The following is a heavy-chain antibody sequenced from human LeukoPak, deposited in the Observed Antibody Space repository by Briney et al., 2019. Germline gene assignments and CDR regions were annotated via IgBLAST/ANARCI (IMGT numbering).Heavy chain of an antibody. J-gene: IGHJ4*02. CDR3: AEGSPLGYCSGGSCYPRY. CDR1: GFTFGDYA. D-gene: IGHD2-15*01. V-gene: IGHV3-23*01. Sequence: PGGSLRLSCTASGFTFGDYAMSWVRQAPGKGLEWVSVISGSGGSTYYADSVKGRFTVSRDNSKNTLYLQMSRLRAEDTAVYYCAEGSPLGYCSGGSCYPRYWGQGTLVTVSS. CDR2: ISGSGGST.